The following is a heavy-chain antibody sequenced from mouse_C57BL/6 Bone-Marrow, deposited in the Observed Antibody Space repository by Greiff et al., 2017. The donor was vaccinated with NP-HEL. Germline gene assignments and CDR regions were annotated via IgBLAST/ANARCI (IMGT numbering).Heavy chain of an antibody. CDR2: ISNLAYSI. Sequence: EVQLVESGGGLVQPGGSLKLSCAASGFTFSDYGMAWVRQAPRKGPEWVAFISNLAYSIYYADTVTGRFTISRENAKNTLYLEMSSLRSEDTAMYYCARRDYDWFAYWGQGTLVTVSA. D-gene: IGHD2-4*01. CDR1: GFTFSDYG. J-gene: IGHJ3*01. V-gene: IGHV5-15*04. CDR3: ARRDYDWFAY.